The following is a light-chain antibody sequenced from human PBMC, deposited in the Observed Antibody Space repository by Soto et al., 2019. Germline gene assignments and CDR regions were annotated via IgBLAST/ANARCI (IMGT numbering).Light chain of an antibody. J-gene: IGLJ1*01. Sequence: QSVLTQPPSVSAAPGQKVTISCSGSSSNIGNNYVSWYQQLPGTAPKLLIYDNNKRPSGIPDRFSGSKSGTSATLGITGLQTGDEADYYCSSYTSSVTYLFGTGTKLTVL. CDR2: DNN. V-gene: IGLV1-51*01. CDR3: SSYTSSVTYL. CDR1: SSNIGNNY.